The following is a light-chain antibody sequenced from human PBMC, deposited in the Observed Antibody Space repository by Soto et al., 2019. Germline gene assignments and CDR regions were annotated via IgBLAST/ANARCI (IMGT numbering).Light chain of an antibody. CDR1: QSISSY. J-gene: IGKJ1*01. V-gene: IGKV1-39*01. Sequence: KSPYTLCGAVGRRGTVSSRPSQSISSYLNWYQQKPGEAPKLLIYAASSLQSGVPSRFSGSGSGTDLTLPISRLEPEDFVVYYCHQYGNSPPRTFGQGTKVDIK. CDR3: HQYGNSPPRT. CDR2: AAS.